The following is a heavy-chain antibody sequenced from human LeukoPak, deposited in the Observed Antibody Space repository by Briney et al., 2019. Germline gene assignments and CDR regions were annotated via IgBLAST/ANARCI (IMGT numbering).Heavy chain of an antibody. CDR2: IYYSGST. V-gene: IGHV4-30-4*08. CDR1: GGSISSGDYY. D-gene: IGHD1-26*01. Sequence: PSETLSLTCTVSGGSISSGDYYWSWIRQPPGKGLEWIGYIYYSGSTYYNPSLKSRVTISVDTSKNQFSLKLSSVTAADTAVYYCARGESGSYYVDYWGQGTLVTVSS. J-gene: IGHJ4*02. CDR3: ARGESGSYYVDY.